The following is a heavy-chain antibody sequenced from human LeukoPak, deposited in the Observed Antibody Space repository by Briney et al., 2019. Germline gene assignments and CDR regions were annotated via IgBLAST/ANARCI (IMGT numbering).Heavy chain of an antibody. V-gene: IGHV1-18*01. J-gene: IGHJ4*02. CDR1: GYTFTGYG. D-gene: IGHD3-10*01. CDR2: ISAYNGNT. Sequence: GASVKVSCKASGYTFTGYGISWVRQAPGQGLEWMGWISAYNGNTNYAQKLQGRVTMTTDTSTSTAYMELRSLRSDDTAVYYCARDLTMVRGVTAAGYWGQGTLVTVSS. CDR3: ARDLTMVRGVTAAGY.